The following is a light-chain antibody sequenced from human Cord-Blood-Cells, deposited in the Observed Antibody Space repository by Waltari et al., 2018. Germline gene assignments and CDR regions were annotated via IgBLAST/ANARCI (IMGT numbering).Light chain of an antibody. J-gene: IGKJ5*01. CDR3: QQYDNLIT. Sequence: DIQMTQSPSSLSAYVGDRVTITCQASQDISNYLNWYQQKPGKATKLLIYDASNLETVVLSRFSGSGSGTDFTFTISSLQPEDIATYYCQQYDNLITFGQGTRLEIK. CDR1: QDISNY. CDR2: DAS. V-gene: IGKV1-33*01.